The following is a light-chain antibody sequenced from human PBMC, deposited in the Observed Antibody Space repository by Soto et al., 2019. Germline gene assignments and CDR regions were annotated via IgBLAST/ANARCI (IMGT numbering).Light chain of an antibody. CDR3: QQRSVWPLT. CDR1: QSVSSY. V-gene: IGKV3-11*01. CDR2: DSS. Sequence: EIVLTQFPATLSLSPGDGATLSCRASQSVSSYLAWYQQKRGQAPRLLIYDSSHRATGVPARFSGSGSGTDFSLIISSLESEDFAVYYCQQRSVWPLTFGGGTKVEIK. J-gene: IGKJ4*01.